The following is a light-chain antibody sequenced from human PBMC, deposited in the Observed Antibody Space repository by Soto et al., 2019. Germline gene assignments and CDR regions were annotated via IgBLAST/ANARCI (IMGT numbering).Light chain of an antibody. J-gene: IGKJ1*01. CDR3: QQRSNWPRT. V-gene: IGKV1-33*01. CDR1: QDISNY. Sequence: DIQMTQSPSSLSASVGDRVTITCQASQDISNYLNWYQQKPGKAPKLLIYDASNLETGVPSRFSGSGSGTDFTLTISSLEPEDFAVYYRQQRSNWPRTFGQGTKVDIK. CDR2: DAS.